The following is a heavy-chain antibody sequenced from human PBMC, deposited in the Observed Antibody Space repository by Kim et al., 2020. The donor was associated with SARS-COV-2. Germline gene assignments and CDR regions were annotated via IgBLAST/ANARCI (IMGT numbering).Heavy chain of an antibody. CDR3: ASTFGLAVAGRTHYYGMDV. CDR2: ISSSGSTI. CDR1: GFTFSDYY. V-gene: IGHV3-11*01. Sequence: GGSLRLSCAASGFTFSDYYMSWIRQAPRKGLEWVSYISSSGSTIYYADSVKGRFTISRDNAKNSLYLQMNSLRAEDTAVYYCASTFGLAVAGRTHYYGMDVWGQGTTVTVSS. D-gene: IGHD6-19*01. J-gene: IGHJ6*02.